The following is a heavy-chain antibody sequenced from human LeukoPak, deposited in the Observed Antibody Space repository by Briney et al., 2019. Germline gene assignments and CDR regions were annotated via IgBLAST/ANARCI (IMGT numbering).Heavy chain of an antibody. Sequence: GGSLRLSCAASGFTFSSYVMHWVRQAPGKGLEWVAVIWYDGSNKYYADSVKGGFTISRDNSKNTLYLQMNSLRAEDTAVYYCAKPGDDYGDSGYFDYWGQGTLVSVSS. CDR3: AKPGDDYGDSGYFDY. CDR2: IWYDGSNK. V-gene: IGHV3-33*06. J-gene: IGHJ4*02. CDR1: GFTFSSYV. D-gene: IGHD4-17*01.